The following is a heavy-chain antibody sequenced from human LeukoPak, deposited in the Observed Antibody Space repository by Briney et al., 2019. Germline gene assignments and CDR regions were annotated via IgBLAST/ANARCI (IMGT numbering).Heavy chain of an antibody. V-gene: IGHV4-34*01. D-gene: IGHD3-16*01. CDR1: GGSFSGYY. CDR2: INHSGST. Sequence: SSETLSLTCAVYGGSFSGYYWSWIRQPPGKGLEWIGEINHSGSTNYNPSLKSRVTISVDTSKNQFSLKLSSVTAADTAVYYCVRGYVLFGMDVWGQGTTVTVSS. CDR3: VRGYVLFGMDV. J-gene: IGHJ6*02.